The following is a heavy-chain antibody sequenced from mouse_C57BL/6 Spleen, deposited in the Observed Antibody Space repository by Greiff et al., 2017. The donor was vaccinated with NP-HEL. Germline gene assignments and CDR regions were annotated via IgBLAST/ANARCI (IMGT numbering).Heavy chain of an antibody. CDR3: ARTLGNWFAY. CDR2: INPNNGGT. J-gene: IGHJ3*01. CDR1: GYTFTDYY. Sequence: EVQLQQSGPELVKPGASVKISCKASGYTFTDYYMNWVKQSHGKSLEWIGDINPNNGGTSYNQKFKGKATLTVDKSSSTAYMELRSLTSEDSAVYYCARTLGNWFAYWGQGTLVTVSA. D-gene: IGHD3-3*01. V-gene: IGHV1-26*01.